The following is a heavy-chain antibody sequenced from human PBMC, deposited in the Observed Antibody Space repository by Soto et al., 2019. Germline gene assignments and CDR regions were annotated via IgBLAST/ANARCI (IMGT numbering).Heavy chain of an antibody. CDR1: GFTFSSYG. CDR3: ARDLYNWNPSGHFDY. V-gene: IGHV3-33*01. CDR2: IWYDGSNK. D-gene: IGHD1-20*01. J-gene: IGHJ4*02. Sequence: PVGSLRLSCAASGFTFSSYGMHWVRQAPGKGLEWVAVIWYDGSNKYYADSVKGRFTISRDNSKNTLYLQMNSLRAEDTAVYYCARDLYNWNPSGHFDYWGQGTLVTVSS.